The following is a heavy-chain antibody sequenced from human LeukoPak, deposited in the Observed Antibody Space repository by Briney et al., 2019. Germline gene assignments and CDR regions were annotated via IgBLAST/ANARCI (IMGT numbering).Heavy chain of an antibody. J-gene: IGHJ4*02. CDR1: GYTFTSYG. CDR3: ARGLQIGFLEY. CDR2: ISVYNGNT. V-gene: IGHV1-18*01. D-gene: IGHD4-11*01. Sequence: ASVKVSCKASGYTFTSYGISWVRQAPGQGLEWMGWISVYNGNTNYAPKLQGRVTMTTDTSTSTAYMEVRSLRSDDTAVYYCARGLQIGFLEYWGQGTLVIVSS.